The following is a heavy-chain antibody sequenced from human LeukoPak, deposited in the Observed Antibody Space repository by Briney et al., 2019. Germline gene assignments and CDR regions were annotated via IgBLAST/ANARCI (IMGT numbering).Heavy chain of an antibody. Sequence: GGSLRLSCVASRFTFNKYYMSWVRQAPGKGLQWVANINPDGSEKYYVDSVKGRFTISRDNAKNSLYLQMNSLRAEDTAVYYCAKEGGMITFGGVIAHDAFDIWGQGTMVTVSS. V-gene: IGHV3-7*01. D-gene: IGHD3-16*02. CDR2: INPDGSEK. CDR3: AKEGGMITFGGVIAHDAFDI. J-gene: IGHJ3*02. CDR1: RFTFNKYY.